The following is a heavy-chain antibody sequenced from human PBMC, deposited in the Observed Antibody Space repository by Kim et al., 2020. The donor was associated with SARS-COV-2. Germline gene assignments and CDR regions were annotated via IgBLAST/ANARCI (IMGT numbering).Heavy chain of an antibody. V-gene: IGHV3-53*01. CDR3: ASLSSGPDAFDI. CDR1: GFSVSSNY. J-gene: IGHJ3*02. Sequence: GGSLRLSCAASGFSVSSNYMSWVRQAPGKGLEWVSVIYSGGTTYYANAVKGRFTISRDNSKNTVYLQMNSLRAEDTAVYYCASLSSGPDAFDIWGQGTMVTVYS. D-gene: IGHD6-19*01. CDR2: IYSGGTT.